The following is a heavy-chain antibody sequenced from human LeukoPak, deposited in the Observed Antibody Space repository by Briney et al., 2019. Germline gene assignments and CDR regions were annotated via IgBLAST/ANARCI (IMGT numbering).Heavy chain of an antibody. CDR2: IYTSGST. Sequence: SQTLSLACTVSGGSISSDNYYWSWIRQPAGKGLEWIGRIYTSGSTNYNPSLKSRVTMSVDTSKNQFSLKLTSVTAADTAVYYCARQSNCGGDCYSIWFDPWGQGTLVTVSS. J-gene: IGHJ5*02. CDR3: ARQSNCGGDCYSIWFDP. V-gene: IGHV4-61*02. CDR1: GGSISSDNYY. D-gene: IGHD2-21*02.